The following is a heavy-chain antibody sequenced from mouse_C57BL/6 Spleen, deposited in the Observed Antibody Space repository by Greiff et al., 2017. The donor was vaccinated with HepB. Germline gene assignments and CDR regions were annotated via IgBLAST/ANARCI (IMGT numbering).Heavy chain of an antibody. CDR3: ARGDYYGNSYPAWFAY. CDR1: GYTFTDYY. D-gene: IGHD1-1*01. Sequence: EVQLQQSGPELVKPGASVKISCKASGYTFTDYYMNWVKQSHGKSLEWIGDINPNNGGTSYNQKFKGKATLTVDKSSSTAYMEISSLTAEDSAVYYCARGDYYGNSYPAWFAYWGQGTPVTVSA. V-gene: IGHV1-26*01. CDR2: INPNNGGT. J-gene: IGHJ3*01.